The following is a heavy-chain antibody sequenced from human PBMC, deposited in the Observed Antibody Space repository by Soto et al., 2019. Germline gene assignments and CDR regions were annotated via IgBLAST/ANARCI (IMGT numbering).Heavy chain of an antibody. CDR2: ISAYNGNT. V-gene: IGHV1-18*01. CDR3: ARDQKANWFDP. J-gene: IGHJ5*02. CDR1: GYTFTSCV. Sequence: ASVKVTWKASGYTFTSCVISLLLQAPGQGLEWMGWISAYNGNTNYAQKLQGRVTMTTDTSTSTAYIELRSLRSDDTAVYYCARDQKANWFDPWGQGTLVTVSS.